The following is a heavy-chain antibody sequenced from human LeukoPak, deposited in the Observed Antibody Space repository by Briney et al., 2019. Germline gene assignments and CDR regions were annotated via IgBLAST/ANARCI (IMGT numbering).Heavy chain of an antibody. CDR3: ASMGSPIDY. Sequence: SVKVSCKASGYTFTSYYMHWVRQAPGQGLEWMGGIIPIFGTANYAQKFQGRVTITTDESTSTAYMELSSLRSEDTAVYYCASMGSPIDYWGQGTLVTVSS. CDR2: IIPIFGTA. J-gene: IGHJ4*02. V-gene: IGHV1-69*05. D-gene: IGHD2-15*01. CDR1: GYTFTSYY.